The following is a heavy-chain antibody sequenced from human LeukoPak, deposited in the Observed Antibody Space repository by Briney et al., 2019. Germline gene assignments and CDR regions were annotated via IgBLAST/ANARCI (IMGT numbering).Heavy chain of an antibody. CDR3: AKDRRVAWNDWGYYGMDV. D-gene: IGHD1-1*01. Sequence: GGSLRLSCAASGFTFSSYSMNWVRQAPGKGLEWVPSISSSSSYIYYADSVKGRFTISRDNSKNTLYLQMNSLRAEDTAVYYCAKDRRVAWNDWGYYGMDVWGQGTTVTVSS. V-gene: IGHV3-21*01. J-gene: IGHJ6*02. CDR2: ISSSSSYI. CDR1: GFTFSSYS.